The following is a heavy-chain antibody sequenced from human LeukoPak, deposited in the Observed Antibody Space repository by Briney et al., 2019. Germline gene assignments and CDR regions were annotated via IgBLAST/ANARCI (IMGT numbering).Heavy chain of an antibody. CDR2: ISGSGGST. V-gene: IGHV3-23*01. D-gene: IGHD6-13*01. Sequence: GGSLRLSCAASGFTFSSYAMSWVRQAPGKGLEWVSAISGSGGSTCYADPVKGRFTISRDNSKNTLYLQMNSLRAEDTAVYYCAKDGYSSSWTDYWGQGTLVTVSS. CDR1: GFTFSSYA. J-gene: IGHJ4*02. CDR3: AKDGYSSSWTDY.